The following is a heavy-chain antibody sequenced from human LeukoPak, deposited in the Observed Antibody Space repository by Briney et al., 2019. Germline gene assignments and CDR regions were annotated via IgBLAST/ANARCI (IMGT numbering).Heavy chain of an antibody. V-gene: IGHV3-48*04. CDR1: GFTFSSYS. D-gene: IGHD6-19*01. CDR3: AREYSSGWS. CDR2: ISSSSSTI. Sequence: GGSLRLSCAASGFTFSSYSMNWVRQAPGKGLEWVSYISSSSSTIYYTDSVKGRFTTSRDNAKNSLYLQMNSLRAEDTAVYYCAREYSSGWSWGQGTMVTVSS. J-gene: IGHJ3*01.